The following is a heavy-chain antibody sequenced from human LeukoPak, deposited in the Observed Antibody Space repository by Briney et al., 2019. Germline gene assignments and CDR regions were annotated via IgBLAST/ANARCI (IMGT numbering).Heavy chain of an antibody. CDR3: ARVKEGSSWYFDY. CDR2: INPNSGGT. V-gene: IGHV1-2*02. Sequence: ASVQVSCKASGYTFTGYYMHWVRQAPGQGLEWMGWINPNSGGTNYAQKFQGRVTMTRDTSISTAYMELSRLRSDDTAVYYCARVKEGSSWYFDYWGQGTLVTVSS. CDR1: GYTFTGYY. D-gene: IGHD6-13*01. J-gene: IGHJ4*02.